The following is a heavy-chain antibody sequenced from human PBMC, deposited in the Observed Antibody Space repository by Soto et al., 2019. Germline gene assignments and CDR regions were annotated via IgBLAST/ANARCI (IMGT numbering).Heavy chain of an antibody. CDR2: INWNGGST. D-gene: IGHD2-15*01. CDR3: GRDHGGLRCCSGGNCYGLFGY. CDR1: GFTFDDYG. Sequence: EVQLVESGGGVVRPGGSLRLSCAASGFTFDDYGMSWVRQAPGKGLEWVSGINWNGGSTGYADSVKGRFTISRDNAKNXRXLXXKSLRAEDTALYSCGRDHGGLRCCSGGNCYGLFGYWGQGTLVTVSS. V-gene: IGHV3-20*04. J-gene: IGHJ4*02.